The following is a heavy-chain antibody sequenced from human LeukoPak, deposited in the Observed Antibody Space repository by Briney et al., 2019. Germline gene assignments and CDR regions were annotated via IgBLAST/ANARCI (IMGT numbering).Heavy chain of an antibody. Sequence: SETLSLTCTVSGGSISSYSWSWIRQPPGKGLEWIGYIYYSGSTNYNPSLKSRVTISVDTSKNQFSLKLSSVTAADTAVYYCARGVSSSWFPFDYWGQGTLVTVSS. CDR1: GGSISSYS. V-gene: IGHV4-59*01. D-gene: IGHD6-13*01. CDR3: ARGVSSSWFPFDY. J-gene: IGHJ4*02. CDR2: IYYSGST.